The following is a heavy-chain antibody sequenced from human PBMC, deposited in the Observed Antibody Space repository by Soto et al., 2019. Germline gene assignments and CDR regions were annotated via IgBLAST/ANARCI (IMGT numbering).Heavy chain of an antibody. J-gene: IGHJ4*02. Sequence: QVQLVQSGPEVRKPGASVKVSCKASGYTFRDYGIAWGRQAPGQGLEWMGWISAFNGHTNYAQKFQGRVTVTADASTATAYMELRSLSPDDTAMYFCARGKGYGYDHWCQGTLVTVSS. CDR3: ARGKGYGYDH. D-gene: IGHD5-12*01. CDR1: GYTFRDYG. CDR2: ISAFNGHT. V-gene: IGHV1-18*01.